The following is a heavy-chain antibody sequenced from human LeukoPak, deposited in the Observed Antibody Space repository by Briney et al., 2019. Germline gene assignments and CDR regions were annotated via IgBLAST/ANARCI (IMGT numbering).Heavy chain of an antibody. Sequence: PGGSLRLSCAASGFTFSGYWMSWVRQAPGKGLEWVANIKQDGSEKYYVDSVKGRFTISRDNAKNSLFLQMNGLRAEDTAVYYCGRVLMGAADYWGQGTLVTVSS. J-gene: IGHJ4*02. CDR1: GFTFSGYW. D-gene: IGHD1-26*01. CDR2: IKQDGSEK. CDR3: GRVLMGAADY. V-gene: IGHV3-7*05.